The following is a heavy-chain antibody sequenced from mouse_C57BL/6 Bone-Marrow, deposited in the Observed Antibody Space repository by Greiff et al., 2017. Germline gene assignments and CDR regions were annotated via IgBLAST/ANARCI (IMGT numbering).Heavy chain of an antibody. CDR3: TRRGVQYYFDY. Sequence: VQLKQSGTVLARPGASVKMSCTTSGYTFTSYWMHWVKQRPGQGLEWIGAIYPGNSDTSYKQKFKGKAKLTAGTSASTAYMERSSLTNEDSAVYYCTRRGVQYYFDYWGQGTTLTVSA. V-gene: IGHV1-5*01. CDR2: IYPGNSDT. CDR1: GYTFTSYW. J-gene: IGHJ2*01.